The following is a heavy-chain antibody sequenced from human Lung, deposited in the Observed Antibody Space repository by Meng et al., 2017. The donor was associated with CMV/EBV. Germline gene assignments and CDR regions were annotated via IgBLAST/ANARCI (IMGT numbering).Heavy chain of an antibody. V-gene: IGHV4-59*01. D-gene: IGHD3-16*01. J-gene: IGHJ4*01. CDR1: GGSISGYY. CDR2: VYYNENTYYTGGT. CDR3: ARDPLVQGWGGYFDD. Sequence: SXTLSLXCTVSGGSISGYYWTWIRQPPGKGLEWIGYVYYNENTYYTGGTNYNPSLKSRVTMSVDTSQNQFSRILSSVTAADSAVYYCARDPLVQGWGGYFDDXGQGXLVTVSS.